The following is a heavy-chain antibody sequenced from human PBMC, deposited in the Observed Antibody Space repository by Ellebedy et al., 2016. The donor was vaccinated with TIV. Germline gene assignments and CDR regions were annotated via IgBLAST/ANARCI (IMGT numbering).Heavy chain of an antibody. V-gene: IGHV3-7*02. Sequence: LSLTXXASGFTFSSYWMSWVRQAPGKGLEWVANIKQDGSEKYYVDSVKGRFTISRDNAKNSLYLKMNSLRAEDTAVYYCARFPWTDTAMVTSPTYYYYYMDVWGKGTTVTVSS. CDR2: IKQDGSEK. D-gene: IGHD5-18*01. CDR3: ARFPWTDTAMVTSPTYYYYYMDV. CDR1: GFTFSSYW. J-gene: IGHJ6*03.